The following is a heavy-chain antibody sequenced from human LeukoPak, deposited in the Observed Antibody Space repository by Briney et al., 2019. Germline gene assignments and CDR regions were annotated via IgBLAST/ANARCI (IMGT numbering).Heavy chain of an antibody. CDR3: ASHPRYYYGSGSSRDYMDV. J-gene: IGHJ6*03. V-gene: IGHV4-59*12. CDR1: GGSISSYY. CDR2: IYYSGST. Sequence: SETLSLTCTVSGGSISSYYWSWIRQPPGKGLEWIGYIYYSGSTNYNPSLKSRVTMSVDTSKNQFSLKLSSVTAADTAVYYCASHPRYYYGSGSSRDYMDVWGKGTMVTISS. D-gene: IGHD3-10*01.